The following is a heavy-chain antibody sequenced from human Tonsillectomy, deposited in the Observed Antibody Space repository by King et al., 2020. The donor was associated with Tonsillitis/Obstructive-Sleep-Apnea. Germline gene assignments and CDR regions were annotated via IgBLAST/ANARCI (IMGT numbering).Heavy chain of an antibody. CDR3: ARDRSMWELVGCGDW. V-gene: IGHV3-33*01. D-gene: IGHD1-26*01. J-gene: IGHJ4*02. CDR2: IWYDGTKK. Sequence: VQLVESGGGVVQPGRSLRLSCAASGFTFSRYVMHWVRQAPGKGLEWVAVIWYDGTKKYYADSVKGRFTISRDNSKNTLYLQMNSLRAEDTSVYYCARDRSMWELVGCGDWWGQGTLVTASS. CDR1: GFTFSRYV.